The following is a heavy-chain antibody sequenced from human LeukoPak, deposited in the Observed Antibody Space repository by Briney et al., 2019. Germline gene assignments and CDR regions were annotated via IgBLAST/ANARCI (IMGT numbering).Heavy chain of an antibody. CDR1: GYSFTSYW. D-gene: IGHD3-22*01. J-gene: IGHJ4*02. CDR3: ARRTYYYDSSGYEGYYFDY. Sequence: GESLKISCKGSGYSFTSYWIGWVRQMPGKGLEWMGIIYPGDSDTRYSPSFQGQVTNSADKSISTAYLQWSSLKASDTAMYYCARRTYYYDSSGYEGYYFDYWGQGTLVTVSS. V-gene: IGHV5-51*01. CDR2: IYPGDSDT.